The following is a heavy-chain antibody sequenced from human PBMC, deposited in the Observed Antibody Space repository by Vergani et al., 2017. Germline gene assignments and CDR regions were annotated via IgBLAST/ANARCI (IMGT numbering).Heavy chain of an antibody. CDR2: ISAYNGNT. CDR1: GYTFTSYG. V-gene: IGHV1-18*04. CDR3: AGVGSDYYDRRGEFEYFQH. Sequence: QVQLVQSGAEVKKPGASVKVSCKASGYTFTSYGISWVRQAPGQGLEWMGWISAYNGNTNYAQKLQGRVTMTTDTSTSTAYMERRSLRADDTAVYYCAGVGSDYYDRRGEFEYFQHWGQGTLVTVSS. D-gene: IGHD3-22*01. J-gene: IGHJ1*01.